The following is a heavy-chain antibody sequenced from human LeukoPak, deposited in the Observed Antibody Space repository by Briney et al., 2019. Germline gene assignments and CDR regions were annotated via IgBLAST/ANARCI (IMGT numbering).Heavy chain of an antibody. Sequence: ASVKVSCKASGYSFTGYYMHWVRQAPGQGLEWMGRIIPNSGGTNSAQKFQGRVTMTTDTSITTAYMELSRLRSDGTAVYYCASGSYSSGWPFDYWGQGTLVTVSS. CDR3: ASGSYSSGWPFDY. V-gene: IGHV1-2*06. J-gene: IGHJ4*02. CDR2: IIPNSGGT. CDR1: GYSFTGYY. D-gene: IGHD6-19*01.